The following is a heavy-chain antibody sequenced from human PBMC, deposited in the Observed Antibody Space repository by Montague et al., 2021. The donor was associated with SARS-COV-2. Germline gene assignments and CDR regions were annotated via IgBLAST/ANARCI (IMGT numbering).Heavy chain of an antibody. V-gene: IGHV4-59*08. D-gene: IGHD3-10*01. Sequence: SETLSLTCTVSGGSISSYYWSWIRQPPGKGLEWIGYIYYSGSTNYNPSLKSRVTISVDTSKNQFSLKLSSVTAADTAVCYCARAGSGGYSFYYYYGMDVWGQGTTVTVSS. J-gene: IGHJ6*02. CDR3: ARAGSGGYSFYYYYGMDV. CDR1: GGSISSYY. CDR2: IYYSGST.